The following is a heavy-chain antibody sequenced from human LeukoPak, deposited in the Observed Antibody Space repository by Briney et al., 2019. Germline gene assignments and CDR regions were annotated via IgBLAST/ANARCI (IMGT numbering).Heavy chain of an antibody. CDR1: GFTLSSYA. CDR2: ISISSSYI. V-gene: IGHV3-21*03. J-gene: IGHJ4*02. CDR3: TTDSPTAGSGSPKYLLSY. D-gene: IGHD3-10*01. Sequence: PGGSLRLSCAASGFTLSSYAMSWVRQAPGKGLEWVSSISISSSYIYYADSVKGRFTVSRDNAKNSLYLQMNSLKTEDTAVYYCTTDSPTAGSGSPKYLLSYWGQGTLVTVSS.